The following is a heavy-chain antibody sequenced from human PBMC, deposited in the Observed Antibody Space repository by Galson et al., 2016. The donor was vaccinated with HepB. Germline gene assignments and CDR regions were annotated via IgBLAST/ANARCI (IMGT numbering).Heavy chain of an antibody. V-gene: IGHV5-51*01. CDR3: ATHDDLITPGAVVTCLDD. D-gene: IGHD3-16*01. CDR1: GYDFSTFW. CDR2: IYPGDSDT. Sequence: QSGAEAKKPGQSLKISCKASGYDFSTFWIVWVRQLPGQGLEWMGYIYPGDSDTPSSPAFQGQVSISVDKSTNTAYLEWNSLKASDTALDYCATHDDLITPGAVVTCLDDWGQGTLVSVSS. J-gene: IGHJ4*02.